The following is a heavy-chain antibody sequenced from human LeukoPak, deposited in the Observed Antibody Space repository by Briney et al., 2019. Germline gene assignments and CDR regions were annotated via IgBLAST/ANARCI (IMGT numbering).Heavy chain of an antibody. V-gene: IGHV3-74*01. CDR2: INSDGSST. CDR3: AKRVSGTTGYFDY. J-gene: IGHJ4*02. CDR1: GFTFSSYW. D-gene: IGHD1-1*01. Sequence: GGSLRLSCAASGFTFSSYWMHWVRQAPGKGLVWVSRINSDGSSTSYADSVKGRFTISRDNAKNTLYLQMNSLRAEDTAIYYCAKRVSGTTGYFDYWGQGTLVTVSS.